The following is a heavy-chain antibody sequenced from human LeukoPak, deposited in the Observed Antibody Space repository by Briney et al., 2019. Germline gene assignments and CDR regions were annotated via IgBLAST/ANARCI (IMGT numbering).Heavy chain of an antibody. CDR2: ISGSGGST. D-gene: IGHD1/OR15-1a*01. CDR3: AKCGTSSGFDY. J-gene: IGHJ4*02. CDR1: EFTFSNYA. V-gene: IGHV3-23*01. Sequence: PGGSLRLSCAPSEFTFSNYAMTWVRQAPGKGLEWVSAISGSGGSTYYADSVKGRVTISRDNSKNTLYLQMNSLRAEDTAVYYCAKCGTSSGFDYWGQGSLVTVSS.